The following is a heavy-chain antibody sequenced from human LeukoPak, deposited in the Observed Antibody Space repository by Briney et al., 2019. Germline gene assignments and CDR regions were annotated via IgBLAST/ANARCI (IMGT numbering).Heavy chain of an antibody. Sequence: SETLSLTCTVSGSSVSSGSYYWSWIRQPPGKGLEWIGYIYYSGSTNYNPSLKSRVTISVDTSKNQFSLKLSSVTAADTAVYYCARDSGHYDFWSGPLTSYGMDVWGQGTTVTVSS. V-gene: IGHV4-61*01. D-gene: IGHD3-3*01. CDR2: IYYSGST. CDR1: GSSVSSGSYY. J-gene: IGHJ6*02. CDR3: ARDSGHYDFWSGPLTSYGMDV.